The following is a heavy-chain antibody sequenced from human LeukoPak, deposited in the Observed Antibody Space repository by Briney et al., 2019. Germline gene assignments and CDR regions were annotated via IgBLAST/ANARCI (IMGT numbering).Heavy chain of an antibody. CDR3: ARTTSFTASGYDY. Sequence: ASVTVSCKASGYTFTNYHINWVRQATGQGLEWMGWMNPNNGDSGYAQKFQGRVTITRDTSISTSYMELRSLRSDDTAVSFCARTTSFTASGYDYWGQGTLVTVSS. CDR2: MNPNNGDS. D-gene: IGHD6-25*01. V-gene: IGHV1-8*03. CDR1: GYTFTNYH. J-gene: IGHJ4*02.